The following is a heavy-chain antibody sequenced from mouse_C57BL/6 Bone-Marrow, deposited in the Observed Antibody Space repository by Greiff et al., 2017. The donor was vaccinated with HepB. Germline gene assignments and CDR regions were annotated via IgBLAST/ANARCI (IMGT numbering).Heavy chain of an antibody. CDR2: ISRGSSTI. J-gene: IGHJ3*01. CDR1: GFTFSDYG. D-gene: IGHD1-1*01. V-gene: IGHV5-17*01. CDR3: VRQGGYYGRGDGEDAY. Sequence: EVKVVESGGGLVKPGGSLKLSCAASGFTFSDYGMHWVRQAPEKGLEWVAYISRGSSTIYYADTVKGRVTISRDNAKNTLFLHMTSLWAEDTAMYYSVRQGGYYGRGDGEDAYWGARTLVTVSA.